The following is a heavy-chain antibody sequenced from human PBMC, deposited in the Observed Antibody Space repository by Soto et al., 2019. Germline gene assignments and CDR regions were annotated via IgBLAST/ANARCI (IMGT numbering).Heavy chain of an antibody. CDR2: ISAYNGNT. Sequence: QVQLVQSGAEVKKPGASVKVSCKASGYTFTSYGISWVRQAPGQGLEWMGWISAYNGNTNYAQKLQGRVTMTTDTSTSTAYIELRSLRSDDTVVYYCARSYYCSSTSCPVWFDPWGQGTLVTVSS. CDR3: ARSYYCSSTSCPVWFDP. D-gene: IGHD2-2*01. CDR1: GYTFTSYG. J-gene: IGHJ5*02. V-gene: IGHV1-18*01.